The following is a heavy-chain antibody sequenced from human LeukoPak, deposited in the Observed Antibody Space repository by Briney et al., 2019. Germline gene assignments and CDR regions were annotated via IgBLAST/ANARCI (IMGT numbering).Heavy chain of an antibody. D-gene: IGHD2-8*01. J-gene: IGHJ5*02. V-gene: IGHV1-2*02. Sequence: ASVTASCHADASTLTSYYMHCVRHVPGHWLEWMGSINPNSGGTNYAQKFQGRVTMTTDPSISTAYMELSRLRSDDTAVYYCARDVRVMVYAGLNWFDPWGQGTLVTVSS. CDR1: ASTLTSYY. CDR3: ARDVRVMVYAGLNWFDP. CDR2: INPNSGGT.